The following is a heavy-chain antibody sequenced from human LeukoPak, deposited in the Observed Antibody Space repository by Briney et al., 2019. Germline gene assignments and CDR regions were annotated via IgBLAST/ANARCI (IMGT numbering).Heavy chain of an antibody. CDR2: MNPNSGNT. D-gene: IGHD2-2*01. CDR3: ARIRPRPPLVFPAHYYYYYYIVV. Sequence: ASVKVSRKASEYTFTSYDINWVRLAPGQGLEWMGWMNPNSGNTGYAQKFQGIVTMTRNTSISTAYMELSSLRSEDTAVYYCARIRPRPPLVFPAHYYYYYYIVVWGEGTTVTVSS. V-gene: IGHV1-8*01. J-gene: IGHJ6*03. CDR1: EYTFTSYD.